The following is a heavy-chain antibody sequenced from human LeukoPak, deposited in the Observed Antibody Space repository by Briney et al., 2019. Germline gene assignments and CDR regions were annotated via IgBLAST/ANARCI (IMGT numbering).Heavy chain of an antibody. CDR1: GFTFSSYG. V-gene: IGHV3-30*18. D-gene: IGHD2-2*01. J-gene: IGHJ3*02. Sequence: GGSLRLSCAASGFTFSSYGMHWVRQAPGKALEWVAVISYDGSNKYYADSVKGRFTISRDNSKNTLYLQMNSLRAEDTAVYYCAKEVEVVGGGPAIWGQGTMVTVSS. CDR3: AKEVEVVGGGPAI. CDR2: ISYDGSNK.